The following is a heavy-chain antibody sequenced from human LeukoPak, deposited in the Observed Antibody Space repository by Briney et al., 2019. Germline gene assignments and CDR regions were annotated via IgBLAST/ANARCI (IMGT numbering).Heavy chain of an antibody. J-gene: IGHJ4*02. V-gene: IGHV3-66*01. CDR1: GFTVSSSY. CDR3: ARADYGPPTHFDY. Sequence: GGSLRLSCAASGFTVSSSYMSWVRQAPGKGLEWVSVIYSGGSTYYADSVKGRFTISRDNSKNTLYLQMNSLRAEDTAVYYCARADYGPPTHFDYWGQGILVTVSS. D-gene: IGHD4-17*01. CDR2: IYSGGST.